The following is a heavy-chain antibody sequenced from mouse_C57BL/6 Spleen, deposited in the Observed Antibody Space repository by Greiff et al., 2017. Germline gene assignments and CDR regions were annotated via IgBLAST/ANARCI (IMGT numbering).Heavy chain of an antibody. Sequence: EVKLMESGAELVRPGASVKLSCTASGFNIKDDYMHWVKQRPEQGLEWIGWIDPENGDTEYASKFQGKATITADTSSNTAYLQLSSLTSEDTAVYYCTTYSSGYGAWFAYWGQGTLVTVSA. J-gene: IGHJ3*01. D-gene: IGHD3-2*02. CDR1: GFNIKDDY. CDR2: IDPENGDT. V-gene: IGHV14-4*01. CDR3: TTYSSGYGAWFAY.